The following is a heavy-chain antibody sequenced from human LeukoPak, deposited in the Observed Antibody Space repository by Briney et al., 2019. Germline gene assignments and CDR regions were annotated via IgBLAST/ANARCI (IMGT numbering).Heavy chain of an antibody. CDR2: IYSSEST. D-gene: IGHD3-10*01. V-gene: IGHV4-59*01. J-gene: IGHJ5*02. CDR3: ARGAMVRGVTSNWFDP. Sequence: ASETLSLTCNVSGGSIRGYYWSWIRQPPGKGLEWIGYIYSSESTNYNPSLKSRVTMSVDTSKNQFSLKLSSVTAADTAVYYCARGAMVRGVTSNWFDPWGQGTLVTVSS. CDR1: GGSIRGYY.